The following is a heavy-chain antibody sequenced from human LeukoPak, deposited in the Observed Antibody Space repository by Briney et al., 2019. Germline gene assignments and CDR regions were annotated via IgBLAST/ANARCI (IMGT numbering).Heavy chain of an antibody. CDR3: ARGRQQPIYYYYYMDV. CDR2: MNPNSGNT. V-gene: IGHV1-8*03. D-gene: IGHD6-13*01. J-gene: IGHJ6*03. CDR1: GYTFTSYD. Sequence: ASVKVSCKASGYTFTSYDINWVRQATGQGLEWMGWMNPNSGNTGYAQKFQGRVTITRNTSISTVYMELSSLRSEDTAVYYCARGRQQPIYYYYYMDVWGKGTTVTVSS.